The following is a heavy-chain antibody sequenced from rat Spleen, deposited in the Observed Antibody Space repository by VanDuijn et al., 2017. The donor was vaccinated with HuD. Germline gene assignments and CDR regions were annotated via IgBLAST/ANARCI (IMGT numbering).Heavy chain of an antibody. CDR1: GFTFNNYW. CDR2: ITNTGDNS. V-gene: IGHV5-31*01. Sequence: EVLLVESGGGLVQPGRSLKLSCAVSGFTFNNYWMSWIRQAPGKGLEWVASITNTGDNSYYPDSVKGRFTISRDNAQNTLYLQMNSLRSEDTATYYCSNDWELYYWGQGVMVTVSS. D-gene: IGHD1-3*01. J-gene: IGHJ2*01. CDR3: SNDWELYY.